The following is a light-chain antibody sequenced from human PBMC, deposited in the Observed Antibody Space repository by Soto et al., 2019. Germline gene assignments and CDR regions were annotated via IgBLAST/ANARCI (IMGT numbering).Light chain of an antibody. Sequence: EIVLTQSPGTLSLSPGERATLSCRASQTVSSNFLAWYQHKPGQAPRLLIYGASSRATGIPDRFTGSGSGTDFTLTISRLEPEDFAVYYCQQHGSSPQTFGQGTKVDIK. V-gene: IGKV3-20*01. J-gene: IGKJ1*01. CDR2: GAS. CDR3: QQHGSSPQT. CDR1: QTVSSNF.